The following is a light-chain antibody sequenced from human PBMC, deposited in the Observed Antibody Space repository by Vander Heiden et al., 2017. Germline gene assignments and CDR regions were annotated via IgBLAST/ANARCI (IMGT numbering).Light chain of an antibody. CDR3: QQRSNWPPLT. CDR2: DAS. Sequence: IMFAQSPDTLSLSPGERATLSCRASQSVSSYLAWYQQKPGQAPRLLIYDASNRATGILARFSGSGSGTDFTLTISSLEPEDFAVYYCQQRSNWPPLTFGGGTKVEIK. V-gene: IGKV3-11*01. CDR1: QSVSSY. J-gene: IGKJ4*01.